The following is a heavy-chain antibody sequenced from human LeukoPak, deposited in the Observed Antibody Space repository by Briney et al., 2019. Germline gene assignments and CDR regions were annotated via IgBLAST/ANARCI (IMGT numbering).Heavy chain of an antibody. J-gene: IGHJ4*02. D-gene: IGHD3-22*01. Sequence: EASVKVSCKASGYTFTGYDINWVRQATGQGLEWMGWMNPNSGNTGYAQKFQGRVTMTRNTSISTAYMELSSLRSEDTAVYYCARGSPYYYDSSGYTPSDYWGQGTLVTVSS. CDR3: ARGSPYYYDSSGYTPSDY. V-gene: IGHV1-8*01. CDR2: MNPNSGNT. CDR1: GYTFTGYD.